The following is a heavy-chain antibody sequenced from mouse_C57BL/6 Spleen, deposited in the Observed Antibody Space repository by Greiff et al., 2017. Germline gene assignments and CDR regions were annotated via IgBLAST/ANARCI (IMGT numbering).Heavy chain of an antibody. CDR3: TRTRRMVTTFDY. CDR2: IDPETGGT. CDR1: GYTFTDYE. J-gene: IGHJ2*01. V-gene: IGHV1-15*01. D-gene: IGHD2-2*01. Sequence: VQLVESGAELVRPGASVTLSCKASGYTFTDYEMHWVKQTPVHGLEWIGAIDPETGGTAYNQKFKGKAILTADKSSSTAYMELRSLTSEDSAVYYCTRTRRMVTTFDYWGQGTTLTVSS.